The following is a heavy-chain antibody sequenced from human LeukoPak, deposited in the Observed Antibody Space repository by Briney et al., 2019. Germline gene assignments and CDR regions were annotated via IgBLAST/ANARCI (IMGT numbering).Heavy chain of an antibody. Sequence: KASETLSLTCAVYGGSFSGYYWSWIRQPPGKGLEWIGEINHSGSTNYNPSLKSRVTISVDTSKNQFSLRLSSVTAADTTVYYCARGRRTSQYYYDSSTYFDYWGQGTLVTVSS. V-gene: IGHV4-34*01. D-gene: IGHD3-22*01. CDR3: ARGRRTSQYYYDSSTYFDY. CDR2: INHSGST. J-gene: IGHJ4*02. CDR1: GGSFSGYY.